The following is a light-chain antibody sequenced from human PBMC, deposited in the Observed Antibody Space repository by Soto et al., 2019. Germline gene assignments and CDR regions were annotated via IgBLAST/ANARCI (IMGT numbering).Light chain of an antibody. CDR1: SRDIGGYNY. J-gene: IGLJ1*01. CDR3: SSYTSSRTLV. Sequence: QSALAQPASVSGSPGQSITISCTGTSRDIGGYNYVSWYQQYPGTAPKLMIYEVTDRPSGVSNRFSGSKSGNTASLTISGLQADDEAEYYCSSYTSSRTLVFGTGTRSPS. CDR2: EVT. V-gene: IGLV2-14*01.